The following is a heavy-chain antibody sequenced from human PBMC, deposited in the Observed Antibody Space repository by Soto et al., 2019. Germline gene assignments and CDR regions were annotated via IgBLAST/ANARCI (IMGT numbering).Heavy chain of an antibody. V-gene: IGHV3-33*01. CDR3: ARETRIEPYFDY. J-gene: IGHJ4*02. CDR2: IWYDGSNK. CDR1: GFTFSSYG. Sequence: PGGSLSLSCAASGFTFSSYGMHWVRQAPGKGLEWVAVIWYDGSNKYYADSVKGRFTISRDNSKNTLYLQMNSLRAEDTAVYYCARETRIEPYFDYWGQGTLVTVSS.